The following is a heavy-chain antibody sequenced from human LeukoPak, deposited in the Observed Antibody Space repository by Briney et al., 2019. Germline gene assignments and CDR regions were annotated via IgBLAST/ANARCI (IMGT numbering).Heavy chain of an antibody. CDR1: GFSFDSYW. V-gene: IGHV3-7*01. Sequence: GGSLRLSCVASGFSFDSYWMNWVRQAPGRGLEWVANINHDATEKYYVDSVKGRFTISRDNAKKSLYLQMNSLRADDTAVYHCARVRSAAAGPLDYWGQGTLVTVSS. D-gene: IGHD6-13*01. CDR3: ARVRSAAAGPLDY. J-gene: IGHJ4*02. CDR2: INHDATEK.